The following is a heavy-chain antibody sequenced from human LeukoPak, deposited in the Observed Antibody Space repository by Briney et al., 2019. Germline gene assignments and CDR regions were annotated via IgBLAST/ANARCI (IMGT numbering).Heavy chain of an antibody. Sequence: ASVKVSCKASGYTFTSYYMHWVRQAPGQGLEWMGIINPSGGSTSYAQKFQGRVTMTRDMSTSTVYMELSSLRSEDTAVYYCARDVLSCSSTSCYYRVVDGMDVWGQGTTVTVSS. D-gene: IGHD2-2*01. J-gene: IGHJ6*02. CDR3: ARDVLSCSSTSCYYRVVDGMDV. CDR2: INPSGGST. CDR1: GYTFTSYY. V-gene: IGHV1-46*03.